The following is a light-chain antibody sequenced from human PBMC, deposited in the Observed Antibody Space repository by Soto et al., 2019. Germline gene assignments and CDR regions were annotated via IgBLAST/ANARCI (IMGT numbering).Light chain of an antibody. CDR3: KSYISSTTYVV. CDR2: EVS. J-gene: IGLJ2*01. CDR1: SSDVGGYNY. V-gene: IGLV2-14*01. Sequence: QSALTQPASVSGSPGQSITISCTGTSSDVGGYNYVSWYQQHPGKAPKLMIYEVSNRPSGVSNRFSGSKSGNTASLTISGLQAEDEADYYCKSYISSTTYVVFGGGTKVTVL.